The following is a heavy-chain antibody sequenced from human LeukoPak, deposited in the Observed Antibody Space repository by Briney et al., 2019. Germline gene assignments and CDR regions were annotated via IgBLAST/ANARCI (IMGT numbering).Heavy chain of an antibody. Sequence: GGSLRLSCAASGFTFSTYWMHWVRQAPGKGPVWVSRISSDGSSTTYADSVKGRFTISRDNAKNTLYLQMNRLTAEDTAVYHCARPYCSGTSCYAYFDSWGRGTLVTVSS. D-gene: IGHD2-2*01. V-gene: IGHV3-74*01. J-gene: IGHJ4*02. CDR1: GFTFSTYW. CDR3: ARPYCSGTSCYAYFDS. CDR2: ISSDGSST.